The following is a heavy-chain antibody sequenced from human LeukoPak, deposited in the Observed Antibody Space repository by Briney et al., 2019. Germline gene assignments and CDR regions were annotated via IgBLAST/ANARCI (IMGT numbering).Heavy chain of an antibody. V-gene: IGHV4-61*02. CDR3: ARAEWLHWFDP. CDR2: IYTSGST. D-gene: IGHD3-3*01. J-gene: IGHJ5*02. CDR1: GGSISSGSYY. Sequence: SQILSLTCTVSGGSISSGSYYWSWIRQPAGKGLEWIGRIYTSGSTNYNPSLKSRVTISVDTSKNQFSLKLSSVTAADTAVYYCARAEWLHWFDPWGQGTLVTVSS.